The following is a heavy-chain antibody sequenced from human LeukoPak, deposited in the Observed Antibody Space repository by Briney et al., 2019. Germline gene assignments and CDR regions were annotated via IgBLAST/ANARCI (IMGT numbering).Heavy chain of an antibody. CDR1: GYTLTELS. CDR3: ATPPAAAAAYDAFDI. Sequence: ASVTVSCRFSGYTLTELSMHWVRQAPGKGLEWMGGFDPEDGETIYAQKFQGRVTMTGHTSTDTAYMELSSLRSEDTAVYYCATPPAAAAAYDAFDIWGQGTMVTVSS. CDR2: FDPEDGET. J-gene: IGHJ3*02. V-gene: IGHV1-24*01. D-gene: IGHD6-13*01.